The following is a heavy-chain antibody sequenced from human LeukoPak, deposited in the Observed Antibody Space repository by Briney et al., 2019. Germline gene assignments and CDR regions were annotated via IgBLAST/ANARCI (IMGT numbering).Heavy chain of an antibody. V-gene: IGHV3-21*06. CDR2: ISSENSYI. CDR1: GFSLTSYS. J-gene: IGHJ4*02. Sequence: KPGGSLRLSCAASGFSLTSYSMNWVRQAPGKGLEWVSSISSENSYIYYADSVKGRFTISRDNAKNSLYLQMSSLRAEDTAVYYCARDVSLDYWGQGTLVTVSS. CDR3: ARDVSLDY.